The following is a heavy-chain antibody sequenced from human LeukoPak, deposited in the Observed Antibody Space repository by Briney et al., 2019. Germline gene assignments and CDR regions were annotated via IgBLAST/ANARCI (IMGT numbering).Heavy chain of an antibody. CDR3: AKDISPAAGPRYYYYGMDV. CDR2: ISGDGGST. Sequence: GGSLRLSCAASGFAFDDYAMHWVRQAPGKGLEWVSLISGDGGSTYYADSVKGRFTISRDNSKNSLYLQMNSLRTEDTALYYCAKDISPAAGPRYYYYGMDVWGQGTTVTVSS. J-gene: IGHJ6*02. CDR1: GFAFDDYA. V-gene: IGHV3-43*02. D-gene: IGHD6-13*01.